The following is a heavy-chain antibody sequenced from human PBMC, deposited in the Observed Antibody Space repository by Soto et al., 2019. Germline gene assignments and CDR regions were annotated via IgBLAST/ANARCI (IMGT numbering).Heavy chain of an antibody. D-gene: IGHD1-26*01. V-gene: IGHV1-46*01. Sequence: QVQLVQSGAEVKKPGASVKVSCKASGYTFTSYYMHCVRQAPGQGLEWMGIINPSCGSTSYAQKFQGRVTMTRDTSTSTVYMELSSLRSEDTAVYYCARGGGDLLPAYYYYGMDVWGQGTTVTVSS. CDR3: ARGGGDLLPAYYYYGMDV. CDR2: INPSCGST. CDR1: GYTFTSYY. J-gene: IGHJ6*02.